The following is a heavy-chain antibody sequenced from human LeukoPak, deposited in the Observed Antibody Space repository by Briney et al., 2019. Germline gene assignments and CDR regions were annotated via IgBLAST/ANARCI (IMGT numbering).Heavy chain of an antibody. J-gene: IGHJ4*02. CDR2: ISSSSSYI. D-gene: IGHD4-17*01. Sequence: GGSLRPSCAASGFTFSSYSMNWVRQAPGKGLEWVSSISSSSSYIYYADSVKGRFTISRDNAKNSLYLLMNSLRAEDTAVYYCARDTATVTDYWGQGTLVTVSS. V-gene: IGHV3-21*01. CDR3: ARDTATVTDY. CDR1: GFTFSSYS.